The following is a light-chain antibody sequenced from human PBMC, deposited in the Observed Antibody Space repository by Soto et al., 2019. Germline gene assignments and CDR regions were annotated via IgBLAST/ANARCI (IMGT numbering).Light chain of an antibody. CDR1: QSLLHSDGYNY. Sequence: DIVMTQSPLSLPVTPGEPASISCRSSQSLLHSDGYNYLDWYLQKPGQSPQLLICLGSNRASGVPDRFSGSGSGTDFTLTISRVEDEDFGLYYCMQALQTPWTLGQGTKVDIK. CDR3: MQALQTPWT. V-gene: IGKV2-28*01. CDR2: LGS. J-gene: IGKJ1*01.